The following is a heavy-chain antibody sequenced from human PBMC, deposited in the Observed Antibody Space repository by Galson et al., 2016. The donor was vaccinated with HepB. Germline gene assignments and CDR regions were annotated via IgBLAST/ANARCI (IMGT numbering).Heavy chain of an antibody. J-gene: IGHJ3*02. CDR2: IDPINSYI. Sequence: QSGAEVKKAGESLKISCKGSGYSFTNYWISWVRQMPGKGLEWMGRIDPINSYIDYSPSFQGHVTVSVDKSISTAYLQWSSLKASDTAMYYCARPPAVADNEVLDIWGQGTMVTVSS. D-gene: IGHD6-19*01. CDR1: GYSFTNYW. V-gene: IGHV5-10-1*01. CDR3: ARPPAVADNEVLDI.